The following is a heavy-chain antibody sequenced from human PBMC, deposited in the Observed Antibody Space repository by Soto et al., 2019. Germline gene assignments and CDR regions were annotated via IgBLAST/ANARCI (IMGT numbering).Heavy chain of an antibody. CDR2: INPSGGST. Sequence: SVKVSCKTSGYTFTIYYVHWGRQAPGQGLEWMGIINPSGGSTSYAQKFQGRVTMTRDTSTSTVYMELSSLRSEDTAAYYCARDSVPDTAMVLFDYWGQGNLVTVS. D-gene: IGHD5-18*01. CDR3: ARDSVPDTAMVLFDY. V-gene: IGHV1-46*01. CDR1: GYTFTIYY. J-gene: IGHJ4*02.